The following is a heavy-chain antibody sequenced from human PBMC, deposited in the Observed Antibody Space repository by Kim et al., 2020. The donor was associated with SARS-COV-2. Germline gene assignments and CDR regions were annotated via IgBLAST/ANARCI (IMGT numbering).Heavy chain of an antibody. D-gene: IGHD5-18*01. Sequence: SETLSLTCTVSGGSISSNGYYWGWIRQPPGKGLEWVGSIYYSGSTYYNPSLKSRATISVDTSKNQFSLKLSSVTAADTAVYYCARPKGYSYGFVEYRGQGTLVTVSS. J-gene: IGHJ4*02. CDR2: IYYSGST. CDR3: ARPKGYSYGFVEY. V-gene: IGHV4-39*01. CDR1: GGSISSNGYY.